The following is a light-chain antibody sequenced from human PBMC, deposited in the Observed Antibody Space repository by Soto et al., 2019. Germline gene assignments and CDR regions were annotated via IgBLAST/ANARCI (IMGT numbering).Light chain of an antibody. V-gene: IGKV1-5*01. CDR1: QSISSW. CDR3: QQYSTFPVT. CDR2: DAS. Sequence: DIQMTQPPSTLSASVGDSVTITCRASQSISSWLAWYQQKPGKAPKLLIYDASSLESGVSSRFSGSGSGTEFTLTISSLQPDDFATYYCQQYSTFPVTFGQGTRLEIK. J-gene: IGKJ5*01.